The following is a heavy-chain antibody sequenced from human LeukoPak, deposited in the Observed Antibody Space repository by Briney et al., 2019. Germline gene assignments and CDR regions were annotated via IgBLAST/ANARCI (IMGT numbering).Heavy chain of an antibody. V-gene: IGHV3-48*02. CDR3: ARDQGIFDY. Sequence: PGGSLRLSCAASGFTFSSYSMNWVRQAPGKGLEWVSYISSSSKTIYYADSVKGRFTISRDNAKNSLDLQMNSLRDEDSAVYYCARDQGIFDYWGQGTLVTVSS. J-gene: IGHJ4*02. CDR1: GFTFSSYS. CDR2: ISSSSKTI.